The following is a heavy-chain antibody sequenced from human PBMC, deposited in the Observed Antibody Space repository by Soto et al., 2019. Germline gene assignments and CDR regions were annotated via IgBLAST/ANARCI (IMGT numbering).Heavy chain of an antibody. CDR3: AKGLALMADH. J-gene: IGHJ4*02. D-gene: IGHD2-21*01. V-gene: IGHV3-30*18. CDR1: GFSFNTYV. CDR2: ILYDGSKE. Sequence: GGSLRLSCTDSGFSFNTYVMDWVRQAPGKGLEWVARILYDGSKEYYADPVKGRFTISRDNSKNTLYLQMDRLRVEDTAAYFCAKGLALMADHWGQGTPVTVSS.